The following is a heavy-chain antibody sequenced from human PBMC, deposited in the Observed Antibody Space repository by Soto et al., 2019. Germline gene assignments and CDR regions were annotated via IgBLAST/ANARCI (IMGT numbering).Heavy chain of an antibody. Sequence: EVQLLESGGGLVQPGESLRLSCAASGFTFSSYAMTWVRQAPGKGPEWVSSISGSGDYTYFADSVKGRFTISRDNSKDTLYLQMSSLRVEDTAIYYCAKDSRSHPQGWFDPWGQGTLVTVSS. J-gene: IGHJ5*02. CDR2: ISGSGDYT. CDR3: AKDSRSHPQGWFDP. D-gene: IGHD2-15*01. CDR1: GFTFSSYA. V-gene: IGHV3-23*01.